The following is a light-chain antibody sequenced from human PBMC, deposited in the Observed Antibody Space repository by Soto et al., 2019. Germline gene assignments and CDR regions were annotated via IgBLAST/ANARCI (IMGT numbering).Light chain of an antibody. J-gene: IGKJ4*01. Sequence: MVMTQSPATLSVSPGERATLSCRASQSVSSNLAWYQQKPGQGPRLLIYDASTRATGIPARFSGSGSGTEFTLTISSLQSDDFAVYSCQQYNNWPPGTFGGGTKVEIK. CDR2: DAS. V-gene: IGKV3-15*01. CDR1: QSVSSN. CDR3: QQYNNWPPGT.